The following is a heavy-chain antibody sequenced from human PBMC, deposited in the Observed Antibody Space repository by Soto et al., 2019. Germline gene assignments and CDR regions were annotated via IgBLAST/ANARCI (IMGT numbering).Heavy chain of an antibody. V-gene: IGHV1-18*04. D-gene: IGHD3-16*01. CDR1: GYTFTSYG. Sequence: ASVKVSCKASGYTFTSYGMSWVRQAPGQGLEGMGWISAYNGKTNYAQKLQGRVTMTTDTSTSTAYMELRSLRSDDTAVYYCARRRFGNNWFDPWGQGTLVTVSS. J-gene: IGHJ5*02. CDR2: ISAYNGKT. CDR3: ARRRFGNNWFDP.